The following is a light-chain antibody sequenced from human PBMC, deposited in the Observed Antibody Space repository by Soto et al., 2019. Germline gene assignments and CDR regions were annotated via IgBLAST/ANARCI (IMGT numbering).Light chain of an antibody. J-gene: IGKJ1*01. V-gene: IGKV3-20*01. CDR1: QSVRSTC. CDR3: APYGSSPRP. Sequence: EIGLTQSPGTLSLSPGERASLSCRASQSVRSTCLAWYQQRPGQTPRLLIYGATSRATGIPDRFSGSGSGTDFTLTINSLDPEDFAVYYCAPYGSSPRPCGQGTELDSK. CDR2: GAT.